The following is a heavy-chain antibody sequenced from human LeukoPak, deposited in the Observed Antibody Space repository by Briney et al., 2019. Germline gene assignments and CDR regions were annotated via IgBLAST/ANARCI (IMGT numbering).Heavy chain of an antibody. J-gene: IGHJ4*02. CDR3: ARGAVTSDY. Sequence: GGSLRLSCAASGFTFSSYEMNWVRQAPGEGLEWVSYISSSGSTIYYADSVKGSFTISRDNAKNSLCLQMNSLRAEDTAVYYCARGAVTSDYWGQGTLVTVSS. D-gene: IGHD4-11*01. CDR2: ISSSGSTI. CDR1: GFTFSSYE. V-gene: IGHV3-48*03.